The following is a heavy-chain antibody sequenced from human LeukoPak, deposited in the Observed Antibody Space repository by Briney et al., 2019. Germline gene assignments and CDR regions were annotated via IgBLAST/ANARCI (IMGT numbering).Heavy chain of an antibody. Sequence: GESLKISCKGSGYSFTSYWIAWVRQMPGKGLEWMGIIYPGDSDTRYSPSFQGQVTISADKSISTAYLQWSSLKASDTAMYYCARLGTTRGTIFGVVSDAFDIWGQGTMVTVSS. V-gene: IGHV5-51*01. CDR1: GYSFTSYW. J-gene: IGHJ3*02. D-gene: IGHD3-3*01. CDR2: IYPGDSDT. CDR3: ARLGTTRGTIFGVVSDAFDI.